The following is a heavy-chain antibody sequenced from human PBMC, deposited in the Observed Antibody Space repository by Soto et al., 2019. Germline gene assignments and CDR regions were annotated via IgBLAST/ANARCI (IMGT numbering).Heavy chain of an antibody. V-gene: IGHV3-30*18. D-gene: IGHD6-13*01. CDR2: ISYDGSNK. Sequence: GGSLRRSCAASGFAFSSYGMHWVRQAPGKGLEWVAVISYDGSNKYYADSVKGRFTICRDNSKNTLYLQMNSLRAEDTAVYYSAKDLYVAAAGFYSRRPGENWFDPWGQGTLVTVSS. CDR3: AKDLYVAAAGFYSRRPGENWFDP. CDR1: GFAFSSYG. J-gene: IGHJ5*02.